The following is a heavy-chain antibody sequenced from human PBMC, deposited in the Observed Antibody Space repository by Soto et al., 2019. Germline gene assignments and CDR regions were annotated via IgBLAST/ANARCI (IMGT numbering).Heavy chain of an antibody. CDR2: ISPSGGST. D-gene: IGHD6-19*01. CDR3: ARDPVVAVAGFFDY. CDR1: GYTFTSYY. Sequence: QVQLVQSGAEVKKPGASVKGSCKASGYTFTSYYMHWVRQAPGQGLEWMGIISPSGGSTSYAQKSQGRVTMTRDTSTSTVYMELSSLRSEDTAVYYCARDPVVAVAGFFDYWCQGTLVTVSS. J-gene: IGHJ4*02. V-gene: IGHV1-46*01.